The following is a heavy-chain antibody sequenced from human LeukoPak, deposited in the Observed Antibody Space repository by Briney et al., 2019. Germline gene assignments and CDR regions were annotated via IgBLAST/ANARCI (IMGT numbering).Heavy chain of an antibody. D-gene: IGHD5-24*01. V-gene: IGHV3-23*01. CDR1: GFTFSSYA. J-gene: IGHJ3*02. CDR3: AKKRDAFDI. CDR2: LTDSGGTT. Sequence: GGSLRLSCVAFGFTFSSYAMGWVRQAPGKRPEWVSSLTDSGGTTYYVDSVKGRFTISRDNSKNTLYLHMNSLRAEDTAMYYCAKKRDAFDIWGQGTVVAVSS.